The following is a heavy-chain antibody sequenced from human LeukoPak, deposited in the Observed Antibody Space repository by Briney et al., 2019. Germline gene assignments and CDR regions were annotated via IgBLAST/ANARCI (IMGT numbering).Heavy chain of an antibody. J-gene: IGHJ4*02. D-gene: IGHD3-3*01. V-gene: IGHV3-30*03. Sequence: GRSLRLSCAASGFTFSSYGMHWVRQAPGKGLEWVAVISYDGSNKYYADSVKGRFTISRDNSKNTLYLQMNSLRAEDTAVYYCAGARANYDFLSGYFTMPLDSWGQGTLVTVSS. CDR1: GFTFSSYG. CDR3: AGARANYDFLSGYFTMPLDS. CDR2: ISYDGSNK.